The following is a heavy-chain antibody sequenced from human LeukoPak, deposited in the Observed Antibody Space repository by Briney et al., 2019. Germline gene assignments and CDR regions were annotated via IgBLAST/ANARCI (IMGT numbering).Heavy chain of an antibody. D-gene: IGHD3-3*01. J-gene: IGHJ3*02. CDR1: GGTFSSYA. Sequence: SVKVSCKASGGTFSSYAISWVRQAPGQGLEWMGGIIPIFGTANYAQKFQGRVTITANESTSTAYMELSSLRSEDTAVYYCAMPQLVGVEKFSLDIWGQGTMVTVSS. CDR2: IIPIFGTA. CDR3: AMPQLVGVEKFSLDI. V-gene: IGHV1-69*13.